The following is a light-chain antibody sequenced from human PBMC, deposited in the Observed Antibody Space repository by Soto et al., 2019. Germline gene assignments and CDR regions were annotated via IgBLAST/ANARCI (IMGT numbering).Light chain of an antibody. Sequence: DIQMTQSPSTLSASVGDRVTITCRASQSISSWLAWYQQKPGTAPKLLIYKASTLQSGVPSRFSGSGSGPEFTLTISSLQPDDSATYYCQQYNDNWTFGQGTKVEIK. V-gene: IGKV1-5*03. CDR2: KAS. CDR1: QSISSW. CDR3: QQYNDNWT. J-gene: IGKJ1*01.